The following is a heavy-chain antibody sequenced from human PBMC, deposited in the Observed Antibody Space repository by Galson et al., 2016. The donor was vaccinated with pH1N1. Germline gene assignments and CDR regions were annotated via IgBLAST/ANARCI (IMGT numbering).Heavy chain of an antibody. CDR2: IAWDDDK. V-gene: IGHV2-70*01. D-gene: IGHD4-17*01. CDR1: GFSLSTSGMC. J-gene: IGHJ4*02. CDR3: APMNYGDSSYYFDY. Sequence: PALVKPTQTLTLTCTFSGFSLSTSGMCVSWIRQPPGKALEWLAHIAWDDDKYYRTSLKTRLTISKDTSKNQVVLTMTNMDPLDTPTYYCAPMNYGDSSYYFDYWGQGTLVTVSS.